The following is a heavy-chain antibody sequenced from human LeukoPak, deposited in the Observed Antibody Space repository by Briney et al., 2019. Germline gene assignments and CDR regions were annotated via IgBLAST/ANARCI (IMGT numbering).Heavy chain of an antibody. CDR3: VRYYDPPVGDAFDI. V-gene: IGHV3-7*01. J-gene: IGHJ3*02. D-gene: IGHD3-16*01. CDR2: INPDGSEK. CDR1: GFRFGSDW. Sequence: PGGSLRLSCAASGFRFGSDWMSWVRQAPGKGLEWVANINPDGSEKYYVDSVKGRFTISRDNDKNSPYLRLNSLRADDTAVYYCVRYYDPPVGDAFDIWGQGTLVTVSS.